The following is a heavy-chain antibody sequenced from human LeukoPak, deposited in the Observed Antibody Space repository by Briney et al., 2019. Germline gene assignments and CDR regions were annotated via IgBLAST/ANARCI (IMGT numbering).Heavy chain of an antibody. CDR1: GFTFSTYG. CDR2: IWYDGSIK. J-gene: IGHJ3*01. V-gene: IGHV3-33*01. CDR3: ARAVGPFDF. Sequence: PGGSLRLSCAASGFTFSTYGMHWVRQAPGKGLEWVAVIWYDGSIKYYADSVKGRFTISRDNSKNTLYLQMNSLRAEDTAVYYCARAVGPFDFWGPGTIVIASS.